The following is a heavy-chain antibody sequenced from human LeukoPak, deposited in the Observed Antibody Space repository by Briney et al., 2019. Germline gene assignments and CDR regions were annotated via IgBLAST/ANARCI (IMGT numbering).Heavy chain of an antibody. CDR1: GDSISGHH. CDR2: IYYNGGT. J-gene: IGHJ2*01. Sequence: SEALSLTCTLSGDSISGHHWSWIRQPPGKELEWIGYIYYNGGTSYNPSLKSRVTLSVDTSKNQFSLHLNDVTAADTAVYCCARDSAARSNLWGRGALVTVAS. CDR3: ARDSAARSNL. D-gene: IGHD2-15*01. V-gene: IGHV4-59*11.